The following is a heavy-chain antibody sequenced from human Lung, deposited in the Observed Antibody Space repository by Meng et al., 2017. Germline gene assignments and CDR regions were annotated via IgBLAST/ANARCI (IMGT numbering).Heavy chain of an antibody. Sequence: QVQLQQWGAGLLKPSETLSLTCVVSSGSFSDYYWSWIRQPPGKGLEWIGEINHSGSTNYNPSLESRATISVDTSQNNLSLKLSSVTAADSAVYYCARGPTTMAHDFDYWGQGTLVTVSS. CDR3: ARGPTTMAHDFDY. CDR1: SGSFSDYY. V-gene: IGHV4-34*01. D-gene: IGHD4-11*01. J-gene: IGHJ4*02. CDR2: INHSGST.